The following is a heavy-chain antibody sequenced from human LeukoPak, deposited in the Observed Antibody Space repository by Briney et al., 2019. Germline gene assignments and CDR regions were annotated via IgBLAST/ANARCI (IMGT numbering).Heavy chain of an antibody. J-gene: IGHJ6*03. CDR3: ARGGAHSGLGYMDV. V-gene: IGHV1-69*06. Sequence: SVKVSCKASGGTFSSYAISWVRQAPGQGLEWMGGIIPIFGTANYAQKFQGRVTITADKSTSTAYMELSSLRSEDTAVYYCARGGAHSGLGYMDVWGKGTTVTVSS. CDR1: GGTFSSYA. D-gene: IGHD5-12*01. CDR2: IIPIFGTA.